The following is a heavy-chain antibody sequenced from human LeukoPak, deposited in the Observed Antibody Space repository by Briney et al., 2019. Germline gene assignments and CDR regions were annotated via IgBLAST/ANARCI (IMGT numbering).Heavy chain of an antibody. CDR1: GGSISSYY. CDR3: AREAYSSGWYTPYYFDY. Sequence: SETLSLTCTVSGGSISSYYWSWIRQPPGKGLEWIGYIYYSGGTNYNPSLKSRVTISVDTSKNQFSLKLSSVTAADTAVYYCAREAYSSGWYTPYYFDYWGQGTLVTVSS. V-gene: IGHV4-59*01. CDR2: IYYSGGT. J-gene: IGHJ4*02. D-gene: IGHD6-19*01.